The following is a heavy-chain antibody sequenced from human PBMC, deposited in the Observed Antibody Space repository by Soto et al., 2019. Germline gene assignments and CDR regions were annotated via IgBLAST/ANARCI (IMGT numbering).Heavy chain of an antibody. CDR3: AKEALVDTAMDTTGVDAFDI. CDR1: GFTFSSYG. CDR2: IWYDGSNK. J-gene: IGHJ3*02. V-gene: IGHV3-33*06. D-gene: IGHD5-18*01. Sequence: QVQLVESGGGVVQPGRSPRLSCAASGFTFSSYGMHWVRQAPGKGLEWVAVIWYDGSNKYYADSVKGRFTISRDNCKNTLYLQMNSLRAEDTAVYYCAKEALVDTAMDTTGVDAFDIWGPGTMVTVSS.